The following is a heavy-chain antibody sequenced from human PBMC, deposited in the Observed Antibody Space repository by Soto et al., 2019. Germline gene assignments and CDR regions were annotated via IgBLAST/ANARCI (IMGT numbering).Heavy chain of an antibody. J-gene: IGHJ4*02. V-gene: IGHV4-30-2*01. CDR3: ARGSYSSNFDY. D-gene: IGHD6-13*01. CDR2: IYHSGST. CDR1: GGSISSGGYS. Sequence: SETLSLTCAVSGGSISSGGYSWSWIRQPPGKGLEWIGYIYHSGSTYYNPSLKSRVTISVDRSKNQFSLKLSSVTAADTAVYYCARGSYSSNFDYWGQGTLVTVS.